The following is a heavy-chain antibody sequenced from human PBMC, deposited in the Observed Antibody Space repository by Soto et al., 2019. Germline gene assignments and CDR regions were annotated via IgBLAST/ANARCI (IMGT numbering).Heavy chain of an antibody. D-gene: IGHD5-12*01. CDR2: VSSSSGST. CDR1: GFTFSDYY. CDR3: ARDRGGYDRLYYYHGMDV. V-gene: IGHV3-11*06. Sequence: PGGSLRLSCAASGFTFSDYYMSWIRQAPGKGLEYISYVSSSSGSTNYADSVKGRFTISRDNAKNSLYLQMSSLRAEDTAVYYCARDRGGYDRLYYYHGMDVWGQGTTVTDSS. J-gene: IGHJ6*02.